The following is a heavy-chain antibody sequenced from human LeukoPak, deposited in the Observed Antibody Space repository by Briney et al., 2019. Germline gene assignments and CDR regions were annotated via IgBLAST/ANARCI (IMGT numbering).Heavy chain of an antibody. V-gene: IGHV4-61*02. D-gene: IGHD3-10*01. CDR1: GGSISSGSYY. CDR2: IYTSGST. Sequence: PSETLSLTCTVSGGSISSGSYYWSWIRQPAGKGLEWIGRIYTSGSTNYNPSLKSRVTISVDTSKNQFSLKLSSVTAADTAVYYCAVDGGSGSYPWGQGTLVTVSS. J-gene: IGHJ5*02. CDR3: AVDGGSGSYP.